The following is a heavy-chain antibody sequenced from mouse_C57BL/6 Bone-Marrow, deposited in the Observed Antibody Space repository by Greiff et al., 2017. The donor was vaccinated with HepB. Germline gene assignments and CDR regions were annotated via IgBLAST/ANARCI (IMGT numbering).Heavy chain of an antibody. J-gene: IGHJ1*03. Sequence: EVQGVESGGGLVQPGGSLKLSCAASGFTFSDYGMAWVRQAPRKGPEWVAFISNLAYSIYYADTVTGRFTISRENAKNTLYLEMSSLRSEDTAMYYCARRDYGSSYWYFDVWGTGTTVTVSS. CDR1: GFTFSDYG. D-gene: IGHD1-1*01. CDR3: ARRDYGSSYWYFDV. CDR2: ISNLAYSI. V-gene: IGHV5-15*01.